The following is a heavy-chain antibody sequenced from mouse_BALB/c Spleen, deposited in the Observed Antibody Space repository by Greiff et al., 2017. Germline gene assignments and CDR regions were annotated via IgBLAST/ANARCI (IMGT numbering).Heavy chain of an antibody. J-gene: IGHJ4*01. V-gene: IGHV5-12-2*01. CDR3: ARHPFTTVVEDYAMDY. CDR1: GFTFSSYT. D-gene: IGHD1-1*01. CDR2: ISNGGGST. Sequence: EVKLVESGGGLVQPGGSLKLSCAASGFTFSSYTMSWVRQTPEKRLEWVAYISNGGGSTYYPDTVKGRFTISRDNAKNTLYLQMSSLKSEDTAMYYCARHPFTTVVEDYAMDYWGQGTSVTVSS.